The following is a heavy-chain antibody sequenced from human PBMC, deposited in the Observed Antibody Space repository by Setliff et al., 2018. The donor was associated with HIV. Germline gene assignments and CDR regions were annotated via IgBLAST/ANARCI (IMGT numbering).Heavy chain of an antibody. CDR1: GYSIRSGYY. J-gene: IGHJ5*02. CDR3: ARIGSGWSVGWFDP. Sequence: SETLSLTCTVSGYSIRSGYYWGWVRQPPGKGLEWIGSIHRSGTTYYNPSLKSRVTVSLDSSKNQFSLKMTSVTAADTAVYYCARIGSGWSVGWFDPWGQGTLVTVSS. V-gene: IGHV4-38-2*02. D-gene: IGHD6-13*01. CDR2: IHRSGTT.